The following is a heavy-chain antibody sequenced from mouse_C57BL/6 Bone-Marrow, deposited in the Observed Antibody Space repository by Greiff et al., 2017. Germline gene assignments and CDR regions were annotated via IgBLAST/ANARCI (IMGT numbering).Heavy chain of an antibody. Sequence: EVQVVESGPELVKPGASVKIPCKASGYTFTDYNMDWVKQSHGKSLEWIGAINPNNGGTIYNQKFKGKATLTVDKSSSTAYMALRSLTSDDTAFYYCAREDDYAWFAYWGQGTLVTVSA. V-gene: IGHV1-18*01. CDR1: GYTFTDYN. CDR3: AREDDYAWFAY. J-gene: IGHJ3*01. D-gene: IGHD2-4*01. CDR2: INPNNGGT.